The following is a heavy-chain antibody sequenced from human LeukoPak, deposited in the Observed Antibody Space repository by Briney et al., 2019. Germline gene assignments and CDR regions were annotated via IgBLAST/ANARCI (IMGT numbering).Heavy chain of an antibody. CDR2: ISGSGGST. Sequence: PGGSLRLCCAASGFTFSSYAMSWVRQAPGKGLEWVSAISGSGGSTYYADSVKGRFAISRDNSKNTLYLQMNSLRAEDTAVYYCAKNEYTRLDRNYFDYWGQGTLVTVSS. CDR1: GFTFSSYA. CDR3: AKNEYTRLDRNYFDY. V-gene: IGHV3-23*01. J-gene: IGHJ4*02. D-gene: IGHD2-2*03.